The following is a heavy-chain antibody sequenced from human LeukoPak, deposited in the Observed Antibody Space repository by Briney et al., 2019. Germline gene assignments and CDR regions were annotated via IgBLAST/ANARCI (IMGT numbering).Heavy chain of an antibody. D-gene: IGHD1-26*01. CDR3: ACALWSSKWELPSY. Sequence: SETLSLTCTVSGGSISSYYWSWIQQPPGKGLEWIGYIYYSGSTNYNPSLKSRVTISVDTSKNQFSLKLSSVTAADTAVYYCACALWSSKWELPSYWGQGTLVTVSS. CDR2: IYYSGST. CDR1: GGSISSYY. V-gene: IGHV4-59*08. J-gene: IGHJ4*02.